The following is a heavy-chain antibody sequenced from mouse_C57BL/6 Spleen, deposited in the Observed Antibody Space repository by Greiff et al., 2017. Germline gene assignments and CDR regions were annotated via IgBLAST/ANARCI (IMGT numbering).Heavy chain of an antibody. CDR1: GYTFTSYW. CDR3: AREWGGYYYFDY. CDR2: IHPNSGST. D-gene: IGHD2-3*01. J-gene: IGHJ2*01. V-gene: IGHV1-64*01. Sequence: QVQLQQPGAELVKPGASVTLSCKASGYTFTSYWMHWVKQRPGQGLEWIGMIHPNSGSTNYNEKFKSKATLTVDKSSRTAYMQLSSLTSEDSAVYYCAREWGGYYYFDYWGQGTTLSVSS.